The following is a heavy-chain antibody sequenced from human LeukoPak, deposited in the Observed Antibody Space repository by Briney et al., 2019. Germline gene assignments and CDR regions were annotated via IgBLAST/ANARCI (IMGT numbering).Heavy chain of an antibody. CDR2: ISAYNGNT. Sequence: ASVKVSCKASGYTFTSYGISWVRQAPGQGLEWMGWISAYNGNTNYAQKLQGRVTMTTDTSTSTAYMELRSLRSDDTAAYYCARDLRYYGSGSLGYWGQGTLVTVSS. CDR1: GYTFTSYG. D-gene: IGHD3-10*01. V-gene: IGHV1-18*01. CDR3: ARDLRYYGSGSLGY. J-gene: IGHJ4*02.